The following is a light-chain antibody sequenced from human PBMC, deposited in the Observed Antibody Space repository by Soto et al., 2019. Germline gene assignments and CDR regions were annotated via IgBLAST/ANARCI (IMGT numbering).Light chain of an antibody. V-gene: IGLV6-57*04. CDR1: SGSIASNY. CDR3: QSYDSSRGV. Sequence: NFMLTQPHSVSESPGKTVTISFTRSSGSIASNYVQWYQQRPGSAPTTVIYEDNQRPSGVPDRFSGSIDSSSNSASLTISGVKTEDEADYYCQSYDSSRGVFGGGTQLTVL. CDR2: EDN. J-gene: IGLJ2*01.